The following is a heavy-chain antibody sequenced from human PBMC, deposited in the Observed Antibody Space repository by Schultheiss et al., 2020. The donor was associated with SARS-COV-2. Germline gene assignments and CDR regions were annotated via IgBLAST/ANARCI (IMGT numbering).Heavy chain of an antibody. Sequence: GGSLRLSCAASGFTFSSYPMHWVRQAPGKGLEWVTTISHDGSNKYYADSVKGRFTISRDNAKNSLYLQMNSLRAEDTAVYYCARDYDILTGYYPRGRYYGMDVWGQGTLVTVSS. J-gene: IGHJ6*02. D-gene: IGHD3-9*01. CDR1: GFTFSSYP. CDR2: ISHDGSNK. CDR3: ARDYDILTGYYPRGRYYGMDV. V-gene: IGHV3-30*04.